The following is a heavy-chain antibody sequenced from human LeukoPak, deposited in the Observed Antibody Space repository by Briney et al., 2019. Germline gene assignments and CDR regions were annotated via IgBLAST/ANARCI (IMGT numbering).Heavy chain of an antibody. CDR2: ISPSGDST. CDR1: GFTFSSYG. Sequence: GGSLRLSCAASGFTFSSYGMHWVRQAPGKGLEWVSHISPSGDSTYYADSVKGRLIISRDSSKNTLSLQMNSLRAEDTAVYYCAKIPKGGYFDYWGQGTLVTVSS. J-gene: IGHJ4*02. CDR3: AKIPKGGYFDY. V-gene: IGHV3-23*01. D-gene: IGHD2-2*01.